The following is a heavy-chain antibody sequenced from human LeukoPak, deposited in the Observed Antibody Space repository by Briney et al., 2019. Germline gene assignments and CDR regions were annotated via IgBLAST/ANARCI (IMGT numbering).Heavy chain of an antibody. D-gene: IGHD6-19*01. CDR1: GFTFDDYA. V-gene: IGHV3-9*01. CDR2: ISWNSGSI. CDR3: AKGSSGWSTDAFDI. Sequence: GGSLRLSCAASGFTFDDYAMHWVRQAPGKGLEWVSGISWNSGSIGYADSVKGRFTISRDNAKNSLYLQMNSLRAEDTASYYCAKGSSGWSTDAFDIWGQGTMVTVSS. J-gene: IGHJ3*02.